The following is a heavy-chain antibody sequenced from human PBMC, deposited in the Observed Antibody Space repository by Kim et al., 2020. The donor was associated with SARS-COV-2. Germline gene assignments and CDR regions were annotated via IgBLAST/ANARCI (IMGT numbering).Heavy chain of an antibody. CDR2: FDPEDGET. CDR1: GYTLTELS. D-gene: IGHD6-13*01. CDR3: ATSAAAGRLYWVDP. Sequence: ASVKVSCKVSGYTLTELSMHWVRQAPGKGLEWMGGFDPEDGETIYAQKFQGRVTMTEDTSTDTAYMELSSLRSEDTAVYYCATSAAAGRLYWVDPWGQETLLTVSS. J-gene: IGHJ5*02. V-gene: IGHV1-24*01.